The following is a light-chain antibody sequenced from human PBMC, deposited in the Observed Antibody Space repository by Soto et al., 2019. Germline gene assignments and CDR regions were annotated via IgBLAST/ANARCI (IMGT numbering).Light chain of an antibody. V-gene: IGKV3-20*01. CDR1: QSVSSNY. CDR3: QQHGGSPSYT. J-gene: IGKJ2*01. Sequence: EIVLTQSPGTLSLSPGERATLSCGASQSVSSNYLAWYQQKPGQAPRLLIYGASSRATGITDRFSGSGSGTDFTLTISRLEPEDFAVYYCQQHGGSPSYTFGQGTKLEIQ. CDR2: GAS.